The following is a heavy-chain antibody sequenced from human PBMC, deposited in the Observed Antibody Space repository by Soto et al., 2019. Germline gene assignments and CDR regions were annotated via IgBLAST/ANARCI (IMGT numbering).Heavy chain of an antibody. CDR2: FDPEDGET. D-gene: IGHD3-16*02. CDR3: ARDQGGTYYDYVWGSYRPASFDY. CDR1: GYTLTDLS. J-gene: IGHJ4*02. Sequence: ASVKVSCKVSGYTLTDLSMHWVRQAPGKGLEWMGGFDPEDGETIYAQKFQGRVTITRDTSASTAYMELSSLRSEDTAVYYCARDQGGTYYDYVWGSYRPASFDYWGQGTLVTVSS. V-gene: IGHV1-24*01.